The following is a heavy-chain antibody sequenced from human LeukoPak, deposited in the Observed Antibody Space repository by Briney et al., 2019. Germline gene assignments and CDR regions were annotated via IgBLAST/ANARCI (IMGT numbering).Heavy chain of an antibody. CDR1: GGSINLYY. V-gene: IGHV4-59*01. J-gene: IGHJ4*02. Sequence: SETLSLTCTVSGGSINLYYWSWIRQPPGKGLEWIGYFYDTRSPKYNPSLERRVTISVDMSRNQFSLSPTSVTTADTAVYYCARGRGSLTYWGQGTLATVSS. CDR3: ARGRGSLTY. D-gene: IGHD3-10*01. CDR2: FYDTRSP.